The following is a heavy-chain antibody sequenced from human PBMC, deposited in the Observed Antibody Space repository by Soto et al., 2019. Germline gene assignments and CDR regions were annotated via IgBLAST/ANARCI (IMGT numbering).Heavy chain of an antibody. CDR3: ASRDCSGGSCYASGLYFQH. CDR2: INAGNGNT. D-gene: IGHD2-15*01. Sequence: QVQLVQSGAEVKKPGASVKVSCKASGYTFTSYAMHWVRQAPGQRLEWMGWINAGNGNTKYSQKFQGRVTITRDTSASTAYMELSSLRSEDTAVYYCASRDCSGGSCYASGLYFQHWGQGTLVTVSS. V-gene: IGHV1-3*01. CDR1: GYTFTSYA. J-gene: IGHJ1*01.